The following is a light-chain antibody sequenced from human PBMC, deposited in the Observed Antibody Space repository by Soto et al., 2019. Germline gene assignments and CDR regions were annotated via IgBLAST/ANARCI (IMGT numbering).Light chain of an antibody. V-gene: IGLV1-40*01. CDR1: SSNIGAGYD. CDR3: HVWDSITNHVV. CDR2: GNS. Sequence: QSVLTQPPSVSGAPGQRVTISCTGSSSNIGAGYDVHWYQQLPGTAPKLLIYGNSNRPSGVPDRFSGSNYGNTATLTISRVEAGDEAVYYCHVWDSITNHVVFGGGTKLTVL. J-gene: IGLJ2*01.